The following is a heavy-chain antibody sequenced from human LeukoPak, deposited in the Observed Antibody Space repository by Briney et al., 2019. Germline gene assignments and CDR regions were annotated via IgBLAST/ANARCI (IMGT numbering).Heavy chain of an antibody. Sequence: ASVKVSCKASGYTFTGYYMHWVRQAPGQGLEWMGWINPNSGGTNYAQKFQGRVTMTRDTSISTAYMELSRLRSDDTAVYYCARAEGHTIFGVPHGSYYYYMDVWGKGTTVTVSS. CDR1: GYTFTGYY. CDR2: INPNSGGT. J-gene: IGHJ6*03. V-gene: IGHV1-2*02. CDR3: ARAEGHTIFGVPHGSYYYYMDV. D-gene: IGHD3-3*01.